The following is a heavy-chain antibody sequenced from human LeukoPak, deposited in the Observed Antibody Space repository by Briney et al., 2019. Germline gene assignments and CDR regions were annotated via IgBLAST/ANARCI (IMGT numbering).Heavy chain of an antibody. CDR2: IRYDGSNK. CDR1: GFTFSSYG. V-gene: IGHV3-30*02. Sequence: GGSLRLSCAASGFTFSSYGMHWVRQAPGKGLEWVAFIRYDGSNKYYADSVKGRFTISRDNSKNTLYLQMNSLRAEDTAVYYWAKRGDSSGWYASRGEYFQHWGQGTLVTVSS. CDR3: AKRGDSSGWYASRGEYFQH. J-gene: IGHJ1*01. D-gene: IGHD6-19*01.